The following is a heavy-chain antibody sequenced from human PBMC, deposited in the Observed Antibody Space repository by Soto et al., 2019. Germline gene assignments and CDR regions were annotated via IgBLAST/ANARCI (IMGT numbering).Heavy chain of an antibody. Sequence: EVQLVESGGGLVQPGGSLRLSCAASGFTFTSFGMTWVRQAPGRGLEWVSHINSGGSVILYADSVRGRVTISRDNSKNSLYLEMNSLRADATSVYFCARDEDGTYEFDYWGQGTLVTVSS. D-gene: IGHD3-22*01. V-gene: IGHV3-48*04. J-gene: IGHJ4*02. CDR3: ARDEDGTYEFDY. CDR2: INSGGSVI. CDR1: GFTFTSFG.